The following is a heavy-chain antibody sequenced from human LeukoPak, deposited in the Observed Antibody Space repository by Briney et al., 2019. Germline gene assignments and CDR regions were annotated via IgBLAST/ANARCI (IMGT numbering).Heavy chain of an antibody. CDR2: MNPNSGNT. V-gene: IGHV1-8*01. J-gene: IGHJ3*02. CDR3: VRGGYYYDSSANAFDI. CDR1: GYTFTSYD. D-gene: IGHD3-22*01. Sequence: GASVKVSCKASGYTFTSYDINWVRQATGQGLEWMGWMNPNSGNTGYAQKFQGRVTMTRNTSISTAYMELSSLRSEDTAVYYCVRGGYYYDSSANAFDIWGQGTMVTVSS.